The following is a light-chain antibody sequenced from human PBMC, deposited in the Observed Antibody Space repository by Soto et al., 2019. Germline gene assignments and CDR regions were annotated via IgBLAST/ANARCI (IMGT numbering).Light chain of an antibody. J-gene: IGKJ5*01. V-gene: IGKV1-39*01. CDR3: QQRSNWPLT. CDR2: AAS. CDR1: QTINKY. Sequence: DIQMTDSPSTLSGSVLYRVTITFRASQTINKYLNWYQQKPGRAPKLLINAASNLATGVPPRFSGSGSGTDFTLTISSLEPEDFAVYYCQQRSNWPLTFGQGTRLEIK.